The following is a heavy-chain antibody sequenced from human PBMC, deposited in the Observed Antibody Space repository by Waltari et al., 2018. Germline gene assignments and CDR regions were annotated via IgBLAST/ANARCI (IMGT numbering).Heavy chain of an antibody. V-gene: IGHV3-7*03. Sequence: EAQLMESGGGLVQPGGSLRLSCAASGFSLSAHWMTWVRRAPGKGLGVVGNIKWVGGAAYDADSLSGRFISSRDNANNSLFLQIIDPRADDTAIYYCARGSAGYVRVWDLWGQGTLVTVSS. CDR3: ARGSAGYVRVWDL. J-gene: IGHJ5*02. D-gene: IGHD2-2*01. CDR1: GFSLSAHW. CDR2: IKWVGGAA.